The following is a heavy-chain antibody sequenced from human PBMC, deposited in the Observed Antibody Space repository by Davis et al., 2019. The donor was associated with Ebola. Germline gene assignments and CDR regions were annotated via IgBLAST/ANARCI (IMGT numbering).Heavy chain of an antibody. CDR3: ATRGTK. D-gene: IGHD1/OR15-1a*01. V-gene: IGHV3-74*01. Sequence: GESLKISCAASGFTFSNYWMHWVRQAPGKGLVWVSRINNDGSSTVYADSVKGRFTISRDISRNTMYLQMNSLRAEDTAVYYCATRGTKWGQGTLVTVSS. J-gene: IGHJ4*02. CDR2: INNDGSST. CDR1: GFTFSNYW.